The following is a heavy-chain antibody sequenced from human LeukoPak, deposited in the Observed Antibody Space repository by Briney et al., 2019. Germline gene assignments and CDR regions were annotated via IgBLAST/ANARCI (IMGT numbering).Heavy chain of an antibody. J-gene: IGHJ4*02. CDR3: ARGLAQAGILGVFDY. CDR2: IHSGGST. D-gene: IGHD6-13*01. CDR1: GFTVSSNH. Sequence: GGSLRLSCAASGFTVSSNHMNWVRQAPGKGLEWVSHIHSGGSTYYADSVKGRFTISRDNSRNTVDLQMNSLRAEDTAVYYCARGLAQAGILGVFDYWGQGALVTVSS. V-gene: IGHV3-53*01.